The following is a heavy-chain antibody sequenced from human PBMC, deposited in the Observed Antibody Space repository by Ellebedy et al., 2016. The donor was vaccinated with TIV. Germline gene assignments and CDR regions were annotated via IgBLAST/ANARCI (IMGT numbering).Heavy chain of an antibody. D-gene: IGHD3-22*01. CDR3: ARQGGITMIVVVMFGWFDP. CDR1: GGSFSGYY. Sequence: SETLSLXCAVYGGSFSGYYWSWIRQPPGKGLEWIGEINHSGSTNYNPSLKSRVTISVDTSKNQFSLKLSSVTAADTAVYYCARQGGITMIVVVMFGWFDPWGQGTLVTVSS. V-gene: IGHV4-34*01. J-gene: IGHJ5*02. CDR2: INHSGST.